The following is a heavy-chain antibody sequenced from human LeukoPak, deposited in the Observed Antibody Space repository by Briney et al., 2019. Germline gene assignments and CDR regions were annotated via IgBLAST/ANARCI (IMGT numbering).Heavy chain of an antibody. CDR3: ARVLGFRVSSGFFDY. J-gene: IGHJ4*02. D-gene: IGHD3-22*01. CDR2: IYYSGST. V-gene: IGHV4-31*03. CDR1: GGSISSGGYY. Sequence: SETLSLTCTVSGGSISSGGYYWSWIRQHPGKGLEWIGYIYYSGSTYYNPSLKSRVTISVDTSKDQFSLKLSSVTAADTAVYYCARVLGFRVSSGFFDYWGQGTLVTVSS.